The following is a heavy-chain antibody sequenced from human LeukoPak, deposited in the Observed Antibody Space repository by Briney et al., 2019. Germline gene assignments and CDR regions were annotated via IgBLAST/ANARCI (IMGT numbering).Heavy chain of an antibody. D-gene: IGHD5-24*01. CDR1: GFTFRGAA. CDR2: ISSSGNNA. Sequence: GGSLRLSCAVSGFTFRGAAMTWVRQAPGKGLEWVSLISSSGNNAYYADSVKGRFTISRDNSKNTLSLQMNSLRVEDTAIYYCTKDIQLSTWGLGT. CDR3: TKDIQLST. V-gene: IGHV3-23*01. J-gene: IGHJ3*01.